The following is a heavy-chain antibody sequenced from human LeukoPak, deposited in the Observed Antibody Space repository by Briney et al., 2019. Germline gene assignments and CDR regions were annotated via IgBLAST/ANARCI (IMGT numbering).Heavy chain of an antibody. D-gene: IGHD2-21*01. CDR1: GYSISSGYY. V-gene: IGHV4-38-2*02. J-gene: IGHJ4*02. Sequence: SETLSLTCTVSGYSISSGYYWGWIRPPPGKGREWIGSIYHSGSTYYNPSLKRRVTISVDTSKNQFSLKLSSVTAADTAVYYCARRVGVALDYWGQGTLVTVSS. CDR2: IYHSGST. CDR3: ARRVGVALDY.